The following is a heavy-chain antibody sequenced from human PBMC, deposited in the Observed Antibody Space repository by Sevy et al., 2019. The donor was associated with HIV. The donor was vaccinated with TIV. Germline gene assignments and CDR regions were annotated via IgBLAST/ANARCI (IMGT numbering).Heavy chain of an antibody. Sequence: GGSLRLSCAASGFTFSEYGMHWVRQAPGKGLEWVAVISHDGRNNKYNADSGKGRFTISRDNSKNTLDLQRNSLRAEDTAIYDCARDRGEILRAAFKSWGQGTRVTVSS. CDR2: ISHDGRNNK. CDR1: GFTFSEYG. D-gene: IGHD2-15*01. J-gene: IGHJ5*02. V-gene: IGHV3-33*08. CDR3: ARDRGEILRAAFKS.